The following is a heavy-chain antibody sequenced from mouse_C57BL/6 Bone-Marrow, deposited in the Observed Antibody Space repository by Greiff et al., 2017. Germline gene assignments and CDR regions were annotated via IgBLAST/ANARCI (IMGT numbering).Heavy chain of an antibody. CDR3: ALFCYGIPFDF. J-gene: IGHJ2*01. CDR2: IYWDDDK. CDR1: GFSLSTSGMG. D-gene: IGHD2-1*01. V-gene: IGHV8-12*01. Sequence: LMESGPGILQSSPTLSLTCSFSGFSLSTSGMGVSWIRQPSGKGLEWLAHIYWDDDKRYNPSLKSRLTISKDTSRNQVFRKISRVDTADTATYYCALFCYGIPFDFWGQGTTLTVSS.